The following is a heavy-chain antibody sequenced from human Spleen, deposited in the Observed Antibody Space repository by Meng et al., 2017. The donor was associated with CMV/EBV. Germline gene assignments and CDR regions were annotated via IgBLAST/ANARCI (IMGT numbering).Heavy chain of an antibody. D-gene: IGHD2-21*01. Sequence: GESLKISCAASGFTFSSYGMHWVRQAPGKGLEWVAVISYDGSNKYYADSVKGRFTISRDNSKNTLYLQMNSLRAEDTAVYYCARDKPGGDWPLYYYGMDVWGQGTTVTVSS. J-gene: IGHJ6*02. CDR3: ARDKPGGDWPLYYYGMDV. CDR1: GFTFSSYG. CDR2: ISYDGSNK. V-gene: IGHV3-30*19.